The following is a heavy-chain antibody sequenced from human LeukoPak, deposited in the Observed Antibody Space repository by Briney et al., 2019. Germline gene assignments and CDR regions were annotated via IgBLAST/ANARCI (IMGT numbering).Heavy chain of an antibody. J-gene: IGHJ4*02. CDR1: GYTFTNYG. Sequence: ASVKVSCKASGYTFTNYGISWVRQAPGQGLDWMGWVSTYNDNTNYAQKLQGRVTMTTDTSTTTAYMELRSLRSEDTAVYYCARDYRAQKGGDDYGDDYWGQGTLVIVSS. D-gene: IGHD4-17*01. CDR2: VSTYNDNT. V-gene: IGHV1-18*04. CDR3: ARDYRAQKGGDDYGDDY.